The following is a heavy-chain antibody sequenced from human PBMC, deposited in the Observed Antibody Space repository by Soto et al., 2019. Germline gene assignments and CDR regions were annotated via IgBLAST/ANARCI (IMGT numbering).Heavy chain of an antibody. Sequence: QGQLVQSGAEVKKPGSSVKVSCKASGGSFNTYSFGWLRQAPGQGLQWMGSIIPFIGAPNYAQNFQDRVTITADESTTTVYMELSGLKSEDTAVYFYARGGDNSSLRAFYSYGFDVWGQGTSVTVSS. D-gene: IGHD6-6*01. V-gene: IGHV1-69*18. CDR3: ARGGDNSSLRAFYSYGFDV. CDR1: GGSFNTYS. J-gene: IGHJ6*02. CDR2: IIPFIGAP.